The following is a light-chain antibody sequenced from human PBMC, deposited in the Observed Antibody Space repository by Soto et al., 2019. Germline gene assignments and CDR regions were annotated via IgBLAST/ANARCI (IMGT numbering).Light chain of an antibody. J-gene: IGKJ1*01. CDR3: QQYNNWPRT. V-gene: IGKV3-15*01. CDR1: QSVSSN. CDR2: GAS. Sequence: EIVMTQSPATLSVAPGERATPSCRASQSVSSNLAWYQQKPGQAPRLLIYGASTRETGIPARFSGSGSGTEFTLTISSLQSEDFALYYCQQYNNWPRTFGQGTKVDI.